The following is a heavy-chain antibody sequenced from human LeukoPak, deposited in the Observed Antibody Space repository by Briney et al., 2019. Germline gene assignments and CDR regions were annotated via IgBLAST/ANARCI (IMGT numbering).Heavy chain of an antibody. CDR1: GFTFSSYW. Sequence: PGGSLRLSCAASGFTFSSYWMHWVRQAPGKALVWVSRINSDGSRTSYADSVKGRFTISRDNAKNTLYLQMSSLRAEDTAIYYCARGAPGNTALDYWGQGTLVTVSS. J-gene: IGHJ4*02. D-gene: IGHD5-18*01. CDR2: INSDGSRT. V-gene: IGHV3-74*01. CDR3: ARGAPGNTALDY.